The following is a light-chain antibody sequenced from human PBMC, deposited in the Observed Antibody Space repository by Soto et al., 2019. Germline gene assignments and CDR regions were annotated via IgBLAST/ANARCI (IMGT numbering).Light chain of an antibody. CDR2: AAS. J-gene: IGKJ5*01. Sequence: DIQMTHSHSTLSASVGDTVTITFRASESIDNWLAWYQQKPGKAPKLLIFAASTLVRGVPSRFSGRGSGTDFTLTITSLQPEDFATYYCQQSYSMPPTFGQGTRLEI. CDR1: ESIDNW. CDR3: QQSYSMPPT. V-gene: IGKV1-5*01.